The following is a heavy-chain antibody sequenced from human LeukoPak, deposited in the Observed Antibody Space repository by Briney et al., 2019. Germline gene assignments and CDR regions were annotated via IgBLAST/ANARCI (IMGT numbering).Heavy chain of an antibody. J-gene: IGHJ5*02. CDR2: INHSGST. Sequence: PSETLSLTCAVYGGSFSGYYWSWIRQPPGKGLEWIGEINHSGSTNYNPSLKSRVTISVDTSKNQFSLKLSSVTAADTAVYYCARDFPPFDPWGQGTLVTVFS. CDR1: GGSFSGYY. V-gene: IGHV4-34*01. CDR3: ARDFPPFDP.